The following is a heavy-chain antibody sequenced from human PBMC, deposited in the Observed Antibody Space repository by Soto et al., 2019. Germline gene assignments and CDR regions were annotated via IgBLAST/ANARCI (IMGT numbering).Heavy chain of an antibody. CDR1: GGSFSGYY. V-gene: IGHV4-34*01. CDR3: ARGSPGKFDY. CDR2: INHSGST. Sequence: QVQLQQWGAGLLKPSETLSLTCAVYGGSFSGYYWSWIRQPPGKGLERIGEINHSGSTNYNPSLKSRVTIRVDTSKNQFSLKLSSVTAADTAVYYCARGSPGKFDYWGQGTLVTVSS. J-gene: IGHJ4*02.